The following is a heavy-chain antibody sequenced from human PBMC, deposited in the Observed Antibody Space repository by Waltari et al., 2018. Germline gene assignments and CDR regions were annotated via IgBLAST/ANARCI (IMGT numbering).Heavy chain of an antibody. J-gene: IGHJ4*02. Sequence: EVQLVESGGGLVQPGGSLRLSCAASGFTFSSYSMNWVRQAPGKGLEWVSYISSSSTIYYADSVKGRFTISRDNAKNSLYLQMNSLRAEDTAVYYCARLGIAAAVNHDYWGQGTLVTVSS. CDR2: ISSSSTI. CDR3: ARLGIAAAVNHDY. CDR1: GFTFSSYS. V-gene: IGHV3-48*01. D-gene: IGHD6-13*01.